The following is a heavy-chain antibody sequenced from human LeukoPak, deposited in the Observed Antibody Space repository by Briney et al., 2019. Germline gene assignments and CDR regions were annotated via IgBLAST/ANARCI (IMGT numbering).Heavy chain of an antibody. V-gene: IGHV3-7*05. CDR1: GFTFSGYA. CDR3: ARGSTGA. Sequence: PGRSLRLSCAASGFTFSGYAMHWVRQAPGKGLEWVANIKQDGSEKYYVDSVKGRFTISRDNAKNSLYLQMNSLRAEDTAVYYCARGSTGAWGQGTTVTVSS. J-gene: IGHJ6*02. CDR2: IKQDGSEK.